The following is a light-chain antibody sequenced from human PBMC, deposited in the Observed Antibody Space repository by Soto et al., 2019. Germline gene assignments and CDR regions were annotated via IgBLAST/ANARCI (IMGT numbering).Light chain of an antibody. J-gene: IGKJ3*01. CDR3: QKYNSAPPIT. CDR1: QGISNY. CDR2: AAS. Sequence: DIQMTQSPSSLSASVGDRVTITCRASQGISNYLAWYQQKPGKVPKLLIYAASTLQSGVPSRFSGSGSGTDSTLTISSLQPEDVATYYCQKYNSAPPITFGPGTKVDIK. V-gene: IGKV1-27*01.